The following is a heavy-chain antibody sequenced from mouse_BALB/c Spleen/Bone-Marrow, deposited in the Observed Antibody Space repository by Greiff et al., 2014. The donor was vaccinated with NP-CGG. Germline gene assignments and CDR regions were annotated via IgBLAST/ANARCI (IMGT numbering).Heavy chain of an antibody. Sequence: QVQLQQSGAELVRPGASVKLSCKASGYTFTRYWINWVKQRPGQGLEWIGNIYPSDNYTNYDQKFKDKATLTVEKSSSTAYMQLSSPTSEDSAVYYCTGSYDYSGFPYWGQGTLVTVSA. D-gene: IGHD2-4*01. CDR3: TGSYDYSGFPY. J-gene: IGHJ3*01. CDR2: IYPSDNYT. V-gene: IGHV1-69*02. CDR1: GYTFTRYW.